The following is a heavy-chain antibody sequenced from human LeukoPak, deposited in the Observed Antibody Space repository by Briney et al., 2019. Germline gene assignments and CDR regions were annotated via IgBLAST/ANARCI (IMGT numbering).Heavy chain of an antibody. CDR2: IKQDGSEK. CDR3: ARVGSGWYFDY. V-gene: IGHV3-7*01. J-gene: IGHJ4*02. Sequence: GGSLRLSCVASGFTFSSYWMSWVRQAPGKGLEWVANIKQDGSEKYYVDSVKGRFTISRDNAKNSLYLQMNSLRAEDTAVYYCARVGSGWYFDYWGQGTLVTVSS. CDR1: GFTFSSYW. D-gene: IGHD6-19*01.